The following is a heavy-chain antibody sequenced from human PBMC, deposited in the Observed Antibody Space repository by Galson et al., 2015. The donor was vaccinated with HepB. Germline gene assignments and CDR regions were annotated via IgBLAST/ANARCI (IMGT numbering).Heavy chain of an antibody. J-gene: IGHJ4*02. CDR2: ISYDGSNK. CDR3: ARDLWATVTTYFDY. Sequence: SLRLSCAASGFTFSSYAMHWVRQAPGEGLEWVAVISYDGSNKYYADSVKGRFTISRDNSKNTLYLQMNSLRAEDTAVYYCARDLWATVTTYFDYWGQGTLVTVSS. CDR1: GFTFSSYA. D-gene: IGHD4-17*01. V-gene: IGHV3-30-3*01.